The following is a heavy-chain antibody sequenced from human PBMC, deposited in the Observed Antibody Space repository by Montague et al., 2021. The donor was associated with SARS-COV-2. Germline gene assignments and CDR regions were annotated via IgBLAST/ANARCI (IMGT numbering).Heavy chain of an antibody. J-gene: IGHJ6*02. V-gene: IGHV4-39*07. CDR3: GLGRGFAVGNHYYYSYGLDV. CDR2: ISYSGST. D-gene: IGHD3-10*01. CDR1: GGSIRSSSHF. Sequence: SETLSPTCTVSGGSIRSSSHFWGWFRQPPGQRLEWIGTISYSGSTYYXPSLKSRVIISADTSKNQFSLNLRSVTAADTAVYFCGLGRGFAVGNHYYYSYGLDVWGQGTTVTVSS.